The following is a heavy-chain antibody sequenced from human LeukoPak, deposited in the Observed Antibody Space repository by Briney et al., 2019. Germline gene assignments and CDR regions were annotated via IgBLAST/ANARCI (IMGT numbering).Heavy chain of an antibody. CDR3: VSFYETY. Sequence: AGGSLRLSCAASGSHWMHWVRQAPGKGLVWVSHINSDGSWTSYADSVKGRFTISKDNAKNTVYLQMNNLRAEDTAVYYCVSFYETYWGRGTLVTVSS. D-gene: IGHD2/OR15-2a*01. V-gene: IGHV3-74*01. CDR2: INSDGSWT. J-gene: IGHJ4*02. CDR1: GSHW.